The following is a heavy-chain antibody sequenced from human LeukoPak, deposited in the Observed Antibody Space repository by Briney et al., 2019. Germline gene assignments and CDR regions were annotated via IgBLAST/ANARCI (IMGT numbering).Heavy chain of an antibody. J-gene: IGHJ4*02. Sequence: PGGSLRLSCAASGFTFSSYAMHWVRQAPGKGLEWVAVISYDGSNKYYADSVKGRFTISRDNSKNTLYLQMNSLRAEDPAVYYCARDPGSYYFDYWGQGTLVTVSS. V-gene: IGHV3-30-3*01. CDR3: ARDPGSYYFDY. D-gene: IGHD1-14*01. CDR2: ISYDGSNK. CDR1: GFTFSSYA.